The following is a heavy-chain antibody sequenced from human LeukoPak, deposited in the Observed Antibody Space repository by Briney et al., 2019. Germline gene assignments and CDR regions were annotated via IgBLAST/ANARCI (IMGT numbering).Heavy chain of an antibody. V-gene: IGHV4-59*12. J-gene: IGHJ3*02. CDR1: GDSFSYFY. D-gene: IGHD3-22*01. CDR2: IYNSGST. CDR3: AKSNGYGLIDI. Sequence: SETLSLTCTVSGDSFSYFYWSWIRQPPGKGLEWIGYIYNSGSTNYNPSLKSRVTISLDTSRNQFSLKLNSVTAADTAVYYCAKSNGYGLIDIWGQGTMVTVSS.